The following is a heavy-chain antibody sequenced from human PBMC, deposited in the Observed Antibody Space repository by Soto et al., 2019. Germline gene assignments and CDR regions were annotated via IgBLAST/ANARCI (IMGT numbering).Heavy chain of an antibody. CDR3: ARDVSGGSLYYFDY. J-gene: IGHJ4*02. V-gene: IGHV1-3*01. Sequence: VASVKVSCKASGYTFTSYAMHWVRQAPGQRLEWMGWINAGNGNTKYSQKFQGRVTITRDTSASTAYMELSSLRSEDTAVYYCARDVSGGSLYYFDYWGQGPLVTVSS. CDR2: INAGNGNT. D-gene: IGHD2-15*01. CDR1: GYTFTSYA.